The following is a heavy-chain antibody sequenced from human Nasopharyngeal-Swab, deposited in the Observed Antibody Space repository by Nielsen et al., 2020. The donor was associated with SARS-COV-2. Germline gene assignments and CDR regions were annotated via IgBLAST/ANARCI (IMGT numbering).Heavy chain of an antibody. J-gene: IGHJ6*02. CDR1: GFTFSSYG. CDR3: ARDGYYYDSSGYYYPEYYYYGMDV. V-gene: IGHV3-33*01. D-gene: IGHD3-22*01. CDR2: IWYDGSNK. Sequence: GGSLRLSCAASGFTFSSYGMHWVRQAPGKGLEWVAVIWYDGSNKYYADSVKGRFTISRDNSKNTLYLQMNGLRAEDTAVYYCARDGYYYDSSGYYYPEYYYYGMDVWGQGTTVTVSS.